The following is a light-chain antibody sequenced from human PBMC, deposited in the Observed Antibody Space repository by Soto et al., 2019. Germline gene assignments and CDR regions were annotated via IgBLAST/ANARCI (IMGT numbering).Light chain of an antibody. CDR3: LQDHNSPRT. CDR2: AAS. J-gene: IGKJ1*01. V-gene: IGKV1-6*01. CDR1: QDIKNE. Sequence: AIQMTQSPSSLSASVGDRVTITCRASQDIKNELGWYQQKPGKAPNVLIYAASTLLSGVPSRFSGAGSGTEFPLTNSRLQPEDFSNYYCLQDHNSPRTFGQGTRVEIK.